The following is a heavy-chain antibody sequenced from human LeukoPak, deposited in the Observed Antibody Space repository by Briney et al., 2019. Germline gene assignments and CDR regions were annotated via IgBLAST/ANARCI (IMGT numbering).Heavy chain of an antibody. D-gene: IGHD5-18*01. CDR1: GFTFSSYS. J-gene: IGHJ3*02. CDR2: ISSSSSYI. V-gene: IGHV3-21*01. CDR3: AKDLDGYSYGRDAFDI. Sequence: PGGSLRLSCAASGFTFSSYSMNWVRQAPGKGLEWVSSISSSSSYIYYADSVKGRFTISRDNAKSSLYLQMNSLRAEDTAVYYCAKDLDGYSYGRDAFDIWGQGTMVTVSS.